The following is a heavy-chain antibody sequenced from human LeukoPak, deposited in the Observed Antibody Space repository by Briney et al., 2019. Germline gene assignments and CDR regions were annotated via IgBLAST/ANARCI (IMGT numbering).Heavy chain of an antibody. D-gene: IGHD5-12*01. J-gene: IGHJ4*02. Sequence: GASVKVSCKASGYTFTGYYMHWVRQAPGQGLEWMGWINPNSGGTNYAQKFQGRVTMTRDTSISTAYMELSRLRSDDTAVYYRARGSIVATTSINYWGQGTLVTVSS. CDR3: ARGSIVATTSINY. V-gene: IGHV1-2*02. CDR1: GYTFTGYY. CDR2: INPNSGGT.